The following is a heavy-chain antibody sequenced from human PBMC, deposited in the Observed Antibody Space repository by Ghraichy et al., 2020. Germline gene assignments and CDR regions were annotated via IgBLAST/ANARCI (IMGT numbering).Heavy chain of an antibody. J-gene: IGHJ4*02. CDR2: ISSSSSYI. D-gene: IGHD3-3*01. V-gene: IGHV3-21*01. CDR3: ARDLYDDVCSGYCDY. Sequence: GGSLRLSCAASGFTFSSYSMNWVRQAPGKGLEWVSSISSSSSYIYYADSVKGRFTISRDNAKNSLYLQMNSLRAEDTAVYYCARDLYDDVCSGYCDYWGQGTLVTVSS. CDR1: GFTFSSYS.